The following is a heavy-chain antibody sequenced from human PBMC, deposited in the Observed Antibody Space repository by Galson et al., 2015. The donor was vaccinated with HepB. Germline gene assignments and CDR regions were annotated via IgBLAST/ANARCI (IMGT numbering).Heavy chain of an antibody. CDR3: VKGGACGGGNCYFYYLDQ. J-gene: IGHJ4*02. Sequence: LRLSCAVSGFTFSNYGMHWVRQAPGKGLEWVALISYDERKKYYADSVAGRFAVSRDNSKNTVHLQMDGLKPEDTALYYCVKGGACGGGNCYFYYLDQLGQGTPVTVSS. D-gene: IGHD2-21*01. V-gene: IGHV3-30*18. CDR2: ISYDERKK. CDR1: GFTFSNYG.